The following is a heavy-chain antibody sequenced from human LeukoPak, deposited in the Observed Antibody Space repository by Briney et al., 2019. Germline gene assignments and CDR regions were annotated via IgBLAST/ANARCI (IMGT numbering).Heavy chain of an antibody. Sequence: GGSLRLSCAASGLTYSSSGMHWVRQAPGKGLEWVAFIRYDETNKHYADSVKGRFTISRDNSKNTLYLQMNSLRSEDTAVYYCAKGVYGGSSGGCYFDYWGQGALVTVSS. CDR1: GLTYSSSG. V-gene: IGHV3-30*02. D-gene: IGHD1-26*01. CDR2: IRYDETNK. CDR3: AKGVYGGSSGGCYFDY. J-gene: IGHJ4*02.